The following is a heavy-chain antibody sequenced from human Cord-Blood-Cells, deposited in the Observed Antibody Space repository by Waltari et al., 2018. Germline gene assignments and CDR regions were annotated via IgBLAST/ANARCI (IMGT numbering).Heavy chain of an antibody. V-gene: IGHV4-34*01. CDR1: GGSFRGYY. CDR3: ARPDRTGDAFDI. J-gene: IGHJ3*02. D-gene: IGHD1-1*01. Sequence: QVQLQQWGAGLLKPSETLSLTCAVYGGSFRGYYWSWIRQPPGKGLEWIGEINHSGSTNYNPSLKSRVTISVDTSKNQFSLKLSSVTAADTAVYYCARPDRTGDAFDIWGQGTMVTVSS. CDR2: INHSGST.